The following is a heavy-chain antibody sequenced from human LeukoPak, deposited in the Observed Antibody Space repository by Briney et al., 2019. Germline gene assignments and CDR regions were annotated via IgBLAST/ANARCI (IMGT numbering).Heavy chain of an antibody. CDR1: GGSISNYY. CDR2: IFYSGST. CDR3: ARGASPDF. Sequence: SEILSLTCTVSGGSISNYYWSWIRQPPGKGLEWIGYIFYSGSTNYNPSLKSRVTMSLDTSKSHFSLKLSSVTAAGTAVYYCARGASPDFWGQGTLVTVSS. J-gene: IGHJ4*02. V-gene: IGHV4-59*01.